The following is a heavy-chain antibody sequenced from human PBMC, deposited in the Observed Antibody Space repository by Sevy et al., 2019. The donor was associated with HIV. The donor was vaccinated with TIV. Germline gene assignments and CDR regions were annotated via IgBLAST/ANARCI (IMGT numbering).Heavy chain of an antibody. V-gene: IGHV4-61*01. J-gene: IGHJ5*02. CDR2: IYYSGRT. Sequence: SETLSLTCTVSGGSVSSGSYYWSWIRQPPGKGLEWIGYIYYSGRTNYNPSLKSRVTISVDTSKNQFSLKLSSVTAADTAVYYCARLRRITMVRGVIRHGYNWFDHWGQGTLVTVSS. CDR1: GGSVSSGSYY. CDR3: ARLRRITMVRGVIRHGYNWFDH. D-gene: IGHD3-10*01.